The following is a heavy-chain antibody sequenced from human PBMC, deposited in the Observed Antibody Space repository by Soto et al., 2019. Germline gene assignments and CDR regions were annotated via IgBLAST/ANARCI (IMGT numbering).Heavy chain of an antibody. V-gene: IGHV5-10-1*01. CDR2: IDPSDSYT. J-gene: IGHJ4*02. CDR1: GYSFTSYW. CDR3: AGLVFISNYYDSSGHYYFDY. Sequence: PGESLKISCKGSGYSFTSYWISWVRQMPGKGLEWMGRIDPSDSYTNYSPSFQGHVTISADKSISTAYLQWSSLKASDTAMYYCAGLVFISNYYDSSGHYYFDYWGQGTLVTVSS. D-gene: IGHD3-22*01.